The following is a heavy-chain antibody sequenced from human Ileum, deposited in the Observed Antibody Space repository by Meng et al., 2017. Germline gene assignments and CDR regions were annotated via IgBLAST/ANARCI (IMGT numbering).Heavy chain of an antibody. J-gene: IGHJ4*02. CDR3: ARHGHFTPDKYYFDY. D-gene: IGHD3-3*02. V-gene: IGHV4-39*01. CDR2: VYFTGYT. CDR1: GDSVSSGSYY. Sequence: QLQLQESGPGLVKPSETLPLTCTVSGDSVSSGSYYWVWIRQPTGKALEWIGAVYFTGYTYYGPSLTGRGTISVDTSRNQFSLKLNSVTAADTALYFCARHGHFTPDKYYFDYWGQGTLVTVSS.